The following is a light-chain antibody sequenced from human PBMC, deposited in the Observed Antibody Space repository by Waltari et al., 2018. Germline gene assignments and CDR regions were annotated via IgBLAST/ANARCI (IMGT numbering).Light chain of an antibody. CDR2: WAS. J-gene: IGKJ3*01. Sequence: DVVVTQSPDSLAVSMGERATINCKSSQNVNNKLDWYQQKPGQPPNLLIYWASTRAPGVPDRFSVSGSGTDFTLTISSLQADDVAVYYCQQYDNTPFTFGPGTKVDIK. CDR1: QNVNNK. V-gene: IGKV4-1*01. CDR3: QQYDNTPFT.